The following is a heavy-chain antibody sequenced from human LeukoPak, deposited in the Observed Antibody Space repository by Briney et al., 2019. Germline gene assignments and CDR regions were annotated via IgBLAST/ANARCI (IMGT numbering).Heavy chain of an antibody. V-gene: IGHV3-66*01. CDR1: GFTFSNYA. CDR3: ARDDGYGFDP. D-gene: IGHD2-15*01. J-gene: IGHJ5*02. CDR2: IYSGGST. Sequence: PGGSLRLSCAASGFTFSNYAMSWVRQAPGKGLEWVSVIYSGGSTYYADSVKGRFTISRDNSKNTLYLQMNSLRAEDTAVYYCARDDGYGFDPWGQGTLVTVSS.